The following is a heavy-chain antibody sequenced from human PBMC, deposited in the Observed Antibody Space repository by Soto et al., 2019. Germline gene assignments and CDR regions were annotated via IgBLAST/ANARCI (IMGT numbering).Heavy chain of an antibody. D-gene: IGHD3-10*01. Sequence: QVRLIQSGPEMMQPGASVRVSCKASGFTALSYAFHWVRQAPGQGPEWLGWLNGGVDGTSYSQRXXGXXTISRDTSANTVYLEVNALTSEDTAVYYCAREVKGVTSFDYWGQGTLVTVSS. CDR3: AREVKGVTSFDY. CDR1: GFTALSYA. V-gene: IGHV1-3*01. J-gene: IGHJ4*02. CDR2: LNGGVDGT.